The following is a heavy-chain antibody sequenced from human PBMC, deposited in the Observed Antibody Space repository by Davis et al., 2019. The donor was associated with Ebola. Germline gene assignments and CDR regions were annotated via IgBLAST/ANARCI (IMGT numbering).Heavy chain of an antibody. V-gene: IGHV3-15*01. D-gene: IGHD3-10*01. Sequence: GESLKISCAASGFTFSNAWMSWVRQAPGKGLEWVGRIKSKTDGGTTDYAAPVKGRFTISRDDSKNTLYLQMNSLKTEDTAVYYCTTDRGVGTGDAFDIWGQGTMVTVSS. CDR1: GFTFSNAW. J-gene: IGHJ3*02. CDR3: TTDRGVGTGDAFDI. CDR2: IKSKTDGGTT.